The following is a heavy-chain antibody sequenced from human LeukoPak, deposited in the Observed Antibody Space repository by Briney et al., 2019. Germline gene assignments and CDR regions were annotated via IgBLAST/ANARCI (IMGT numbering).Heavy chain of an antibody. Sequence: GGSLRLSCAASGFMFSSNWMSWVRLAPGKGLEWVANIKEEGTETYYADSVKGRFTTSRDNAKNSLYLQMNSLRAEDTALYYCASLGYCSGGSCYARRDYWGQGTLVTVSS. J-gene: IGHJ4*02. CDR3: ASLGYCSGGSCYARRDY. CDR2: IKEEGTET. V-gene: IGHV3-7*03. D-gene: IGHD2-15*01. CDR1: GFMFSSNW.